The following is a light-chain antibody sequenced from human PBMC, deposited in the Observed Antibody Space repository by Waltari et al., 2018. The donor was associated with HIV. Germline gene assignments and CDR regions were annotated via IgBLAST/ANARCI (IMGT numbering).Light chain of an antibody. V-gene: IGLV1-40*01. CDR3: QSFDSVVTSSV. CDR1: SSNIRARYD. CDR2: ERP. Sequence: QSLLTQPPSVSGAPGQRVTLSSYGSSSNIRARYDVHWNQHIPGTAPMLLIHERPNRPSGVPDRFSASTSGTSASLAITGLQAEDEADYYCQSFDSVVTSSVFGGGTKLTVL. J-gene: IGLJ2*01.